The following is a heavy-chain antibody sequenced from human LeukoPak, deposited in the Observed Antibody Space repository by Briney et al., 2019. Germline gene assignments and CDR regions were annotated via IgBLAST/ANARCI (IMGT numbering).Heavy chain of an antibody. Sequence: PSETLSLTCAVSGYSICSGYYWGWIRQPPGKGLEWIGSIYHSGSTYYNPSLKSRVTISVDTSKNQFSLKLSSVTAADTAVYYCASGPIVVVTATFDYWGQGTLVTVSS. D-gene: IGHD2-21*02. CDR3: ASGPIVVVTATFDY. J-gene: IGHJ4*02. CDR1: GYSICSGYY. CDR2: IYHSGST. V-gene: IGHV4-38-2*01.